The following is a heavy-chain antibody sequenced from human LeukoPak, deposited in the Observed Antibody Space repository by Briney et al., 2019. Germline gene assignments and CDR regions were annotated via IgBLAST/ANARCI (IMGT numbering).Heavy chain of an antibody. V-gene: IGHV4-31*03. CDR3: ARNADGSGNLLPFYFDY. Sequence: PSETLSLTCTVSGGSIYSGGYYWSWIRQHPGKGLEWIGYIYYTGSTYYNPSLKSRVAISVDTSKNQSSLILSSVTAADTAVYYCARNADGSGNLLPFYFDYWGPGTLVTVSS. CDR2: IYYTGST. J-gene: IGHJ4*02. CDR1: GGSIYSGGYY. D-gene: IGHD3-10*01.